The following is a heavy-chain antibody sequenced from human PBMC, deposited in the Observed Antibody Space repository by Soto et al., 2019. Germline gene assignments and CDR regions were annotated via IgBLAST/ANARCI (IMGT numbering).Heavy chain of an antibody. J-gene: IGHJ6*02. V-gene: IGHV4-59*01. D-gene: IGHD1-26*01. CDR1: GGSISNYF. CDR2: VYSSGST. Sequence: PSETLSLTCTVSGGSISNYFWSWIRQTPGKGLEWIGYVYSSGSTNYNPSLKSRCSISLDTSKSQFSLKLTSVTAADTAVYYCARHTIVGATYYYGMDVWGQGTTVTVSS. CDR3: ARHTIVGATYYYGMDV.